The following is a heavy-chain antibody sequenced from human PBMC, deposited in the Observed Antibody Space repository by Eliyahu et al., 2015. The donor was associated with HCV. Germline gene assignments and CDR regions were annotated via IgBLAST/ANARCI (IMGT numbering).Heavy chain of an antibody. D-gene: IGHD1-1*01. Sequence: QVQLVQSGAEVKKPGASVKVSCKASGYTFTGYNMPWVRQAPGQGLEWMGRIISNSGDTNYAQEFQGRVTMTRDTSVSTAYMELRSLISDDTAVYYCARGHNFGFEYWGQGTLVTVSS. CDR2: IISNSGDT. CDR3: ARGHNFGFEY. J-gene: IGHJ4*02. V-gene: IGHV1-2*06. CDR1: GYTFTGYN.